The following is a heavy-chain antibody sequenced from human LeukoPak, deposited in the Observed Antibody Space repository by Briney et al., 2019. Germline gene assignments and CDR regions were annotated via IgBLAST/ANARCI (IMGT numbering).Heavy chain of an antibody. J-gene: IGHJ4*02. V-gene: IGHV3-74*01. CDR3: AREGYYDSSGYSIRFSY. CDR2: INSDGRTT. D-gene: IGHD3-22*01. Sequence: GGSLRLSCEASEFTFSSYWMQWVRQAPGKGLVWVSRINSDGRTTIYADSVKGRFTISRDNAKNTLYLQMNSLRAEDTAVYYCAREGYYDSSGYSIRFSYWGQGTLVTVSS. CDR1: EFTFSSYW.